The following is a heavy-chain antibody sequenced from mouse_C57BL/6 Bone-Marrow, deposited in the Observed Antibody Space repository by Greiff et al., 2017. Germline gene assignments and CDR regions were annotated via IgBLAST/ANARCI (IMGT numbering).Heavy chain of an antibody. CDR3: ASFAGSLYFDY. Sequence: VQLQQSGPELVKPGASVKISCKASGYAFSSSWMNWVKQRPGQGLEWIGRIYPGDGGTNYNGKFKGKATLTADKSSSTAYMQLSSLTSEDSAVYFCASFAGSLYFDYWGQGTTLTGSS. J-gene: IGHJ2*01. CDR2: IYPGDGGT. V-gene: IGHV1-82*01. D-gene: IGHD3-2*02. CDR1: GYAFSSSW.